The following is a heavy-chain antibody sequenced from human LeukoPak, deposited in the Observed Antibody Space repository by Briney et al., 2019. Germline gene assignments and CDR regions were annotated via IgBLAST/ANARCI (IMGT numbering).Heavy chain of an antibody. CDR1: GYTFIGYY. CDR3: ARDHPDCSGDSCYS. J-gene: IGHJ4*02. D-gene: IGHD2-15*01. V-gene: IGHV1-2*06. Sequence: ASVKVSCKASGYTFIGYYLHWVRQAPGQGLEWMGRINPNIGDTNYAQSFQGRVTMTRDTSISTAYMELSRLKSDDTAIYYCARDHPDCSGDSCYSWGQGTLVTVSS. CDR2: INPNIGDT.